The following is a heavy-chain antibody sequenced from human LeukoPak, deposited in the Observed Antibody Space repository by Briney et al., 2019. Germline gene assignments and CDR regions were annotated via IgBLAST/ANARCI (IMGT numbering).Heavy chain of an antibody. CDR1: GFTFSSYG. Sequence: GPLRLSCAASGFTFSSYGMHWVRQAPGKGLEWVAVISSDGGNKYYADSVKGRFTISRDNSKNTLYLQMNSLRAEDTVVYYCATTRYGDYRRFDYWGQGTLVTVSS. D-gene: IGHD4-17*01. J-gene: IGHJ4*02. CDR3: ATTRYGDYRRFDY. V-gene: IGHV3-30*03. CDR2: ISSDGGNK.